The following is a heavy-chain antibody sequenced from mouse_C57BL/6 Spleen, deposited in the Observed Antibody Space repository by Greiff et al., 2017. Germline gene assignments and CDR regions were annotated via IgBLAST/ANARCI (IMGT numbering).Heavy chain of an antibody. CDR3: ASSYGNFAWFAY. V-gene: IGHV5-4*03. CDR1: GFPFSSYA. Sequence: EVKLVESGGGLVKPGGSLKLSCAASGFPFSSYAMSWVRQTPEKRLAWVATISDGGSYTYYPDNVQGRFTISRDNAKNNLYLQMSHLKSEDTAMYYCASSYGNFAWFAYWGQGTLVTVSA. D-gene: IGHD2-1*01. J-gene: IGHJ3*01. CDR2: ISDGGSYT.